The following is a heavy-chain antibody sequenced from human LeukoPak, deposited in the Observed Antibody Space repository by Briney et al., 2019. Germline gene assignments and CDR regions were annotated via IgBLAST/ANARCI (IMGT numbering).Heavy chain of an antibody. CDR3: ARDRYYYGSGSYYIDY. CDR1: GYTFTSYG. CDR2: ISAYNGNT. D-gene: IGHD3-10*01. Sequence: ASVKVSCKASGYTFTSYGISWVRQAPGQGLEWMGWISAYNGNTNYAQKLQGRVTMTTDTSTSTAYMELRSLRSDDPAVYYCARDRYYYGSGSYYIDYRGQGTLVTVSS. J-gene: IGHJ4*02. V-gene: IGHV1-18*01.